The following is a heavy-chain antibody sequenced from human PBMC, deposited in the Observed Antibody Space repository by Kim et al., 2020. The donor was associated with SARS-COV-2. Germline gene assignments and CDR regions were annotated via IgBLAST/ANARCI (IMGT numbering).Heavy chain of an antibody. D-gene: IGHD3-10*01. CDR3: ARECGSVVRGPPFSGMDV. J-gene: IGHJ6*02. CDR1: GFTFSSYE. V-gene: IGHV3-48*03. Sequence: GGSLRLSCAASGFTFSSYEMNWVRQAPGKGLEWVSYISSSGSTIYYADSVKGRFTISRDNAKNSLYLQMNSLRAEDTAVYYCARECGSVVRGPPFSGMDVWGQGTTVTVSS. CDR2: ISSSGSTI.